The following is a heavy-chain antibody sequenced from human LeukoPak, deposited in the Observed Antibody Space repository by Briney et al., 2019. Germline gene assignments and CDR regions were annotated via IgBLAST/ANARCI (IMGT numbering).Heavy chain of an antibody. CDR2: MYYSGNT. CDR1: GGSISSYY. D-gene: IGHD3-22*01. CDR3: ARAGADSSGPYFDY. J-gene: IGHJ4*02. V-gene: IGHV4-59*12. Sequence: SETLSLTCTVSGGSISSYYWSWIRQPPGKGLEWIGYMYYSGNTNYNPSLKSRVTISVDKSKNQFSLKLSSVTAADTAVYYCARAGADSSGPYFDYWGQGTLVTVSS.